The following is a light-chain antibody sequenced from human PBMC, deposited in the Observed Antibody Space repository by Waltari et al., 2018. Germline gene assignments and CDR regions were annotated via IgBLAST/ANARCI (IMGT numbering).Light chain of an antibody. CDR1: QSLLHSNGFNY. CDR2: VGS. J-gene: IGKJ1*01. CDR3: MQSLRALWT. V-gene: IGKV2-28*01. Sequence: IVVTQSPLSLPVTPGEPASISCRSSQSLLHSNGFNYWDGYLQKPGQSPQLLIYVGSKRAFGGPDRFSGSGSGTDFTLKISRVGAEDVGVYYCMQSLRALWTFGQGTKVEIK.